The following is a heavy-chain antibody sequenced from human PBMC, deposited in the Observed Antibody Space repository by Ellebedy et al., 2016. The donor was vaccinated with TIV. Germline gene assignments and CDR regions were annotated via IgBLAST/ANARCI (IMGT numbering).Heavy chain of an antibody. J-gene: IGHJ6*02. Sequence: SETLSLTXTVSGGSISSSSYSWGCIRQPPGKGLAWTGSIYYSGRSYYNPSLKGRVIITVDTSKNQFPLRLSSVTAADTAVYYCARLAYSSSPRDYYYGMDVWGQGTTVTVSS. D-gene: IGHD6-6*01. CDR2: IYYSGRS. CDR3: ARLAYSSSPRDYYYGMDV. V-gene: IGHV4-39*01. CDR1: GGSISSSSYS.